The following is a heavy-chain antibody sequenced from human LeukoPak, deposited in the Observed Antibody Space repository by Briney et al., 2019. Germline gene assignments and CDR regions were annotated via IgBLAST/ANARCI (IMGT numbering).Heavy chain of an antibody. D-gene: IGHD1-1*01. Sequence: SETLSLTCAVYGGSFSGYYWSLIRQPPRKGLEWIAEINHSGSTNYNPSLKSRVTISVDTSKNQFSLKLRSVTAADTAVYYCARGQSALEGILGYDYWGQGTLVTVSS. J-gene: IGHJ4*02. CDR1: GGSFSGYY. CDR3: ARGQSALEGILGYDY. CDR2: INHSGST. V-gene: IGHV4-34*01.